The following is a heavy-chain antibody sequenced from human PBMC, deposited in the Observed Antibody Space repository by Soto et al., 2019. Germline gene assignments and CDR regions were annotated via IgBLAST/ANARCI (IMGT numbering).Heavy chain of an antibody. CDR2: ISYDGSDK. Sequence: QVQLVESGGGVVQPGRSLRLSCAASGFTFSSYAMHWVRQAPGKGLEWVAVISYDGSDKYYADSVKGRFTISSDNSNNTLNLQINRLRADDTDVYDCAKALGEFSPESYDDCGQGTMITVS. J-gene: IGHJ4*02. CDR1: GFTFSSYA. CDR3: AKALGEFSPESYDD. V-gene: IGHV3-30*18. D-gene: IGHD3-16*02.